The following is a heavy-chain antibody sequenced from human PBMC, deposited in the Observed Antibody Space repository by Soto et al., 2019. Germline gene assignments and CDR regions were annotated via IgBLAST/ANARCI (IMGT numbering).Heavy chain of an antibody. V-gene: IGHV3-23*01. Sequence: EVQLLESGGGLVQPGGSLRLSCAASGLTFSNSAMNWVRQAPGKGLHWVSSISGSGGTTYYADSVKGRFTISRDNSKNTLYLQMNSLRAEDTAVYYCARWRGADLVVGPAATGFDPWGQGTLVTVSS. CDR2: ISGSGGTT. CDR1: GLTFSNSA. D-gene: IGHD2-2*01. J-gene: IGHJ5*02. CDR3: ARWRGADLVVGPAATGFDP.